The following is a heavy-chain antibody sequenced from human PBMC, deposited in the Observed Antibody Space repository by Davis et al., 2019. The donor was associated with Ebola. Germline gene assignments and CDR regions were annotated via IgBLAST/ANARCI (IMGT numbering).Heavy chain of an antibody. V-gene: IGHV4-39*01. D-gene: IGHD3-3*01. J-gene: IGHJ4*02. Sequence: MPSETLSLTCAVSGGSISSGGYSWSWIRQPPGKGLEWIGSIYYSGNTNYNPPLKSRVTIFVDTSKHHFSLKLSSVTAADTAVYYCARQDYDFWSGYYSNYYFDYWGQGTLVTVSS. CDR2: IYYSGNT. CDR3: ARQDYDFWSGYYSNYYFDY. CDR1: GGSISSGGYS.